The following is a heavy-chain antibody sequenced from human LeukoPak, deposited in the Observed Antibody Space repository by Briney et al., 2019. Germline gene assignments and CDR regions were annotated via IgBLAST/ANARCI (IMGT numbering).Heavy chain of an antibody. CDR1: GGSISSYY. CDR2: IYYSGST. Sequence: SETLSLTCTVSGGSISSYYWSWIRQPPGEGLEWIGYIYYSGSTNYNPSLKSRVTISVDTSKNQFSLKLSSVTAADTAVYYCARLRIQLWLSHYMDVWGKGTTVTVSS. J-gene: IGHJ6*03. V-gene: IGHV4-59*12. CDR3: ARLRIQLWLSHYMDV. D-gene: IGHD5-18*01.